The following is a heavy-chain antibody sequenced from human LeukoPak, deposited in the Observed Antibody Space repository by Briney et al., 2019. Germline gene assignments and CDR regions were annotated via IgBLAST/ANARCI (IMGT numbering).Heavy chain of an antibody. CDR1: GFTFDDYA. CDR2: ISWNSGSI. CDR3: AREAQWLDTYYLDY. V-gene: IGHV3-9*01. J-gene: IGHJ4*02. Sequence: GGSLRLSCAASGFTFDDYAMQWDRQAQGEGMGWDSGISWNSGSIAYGESVKGRFTISRDKAKKSMYLQINSRRAEATALYYCAREAQWLDTYYLDYWGQGTLVTVSS. D-gene: IGHD6-19*01.